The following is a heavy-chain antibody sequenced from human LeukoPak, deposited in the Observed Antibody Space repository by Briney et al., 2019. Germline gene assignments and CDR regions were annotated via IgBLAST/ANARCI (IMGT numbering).Heavy chain of an antibody. V-gene: IGHV3-23*01. D-gene: IGHD4-17*01. CDR3: VTPGPTVTGGFEY. Sequence: GGSLRLSCAASGFTFRSYAMSWVRQAPGKGLEWVSAISGSGGSTYYADSVKGRFTISRDNSKNTLYLQMNSLRVEDTAVYYCVTPGPTVTGGFEYWGQGTLVTVSS. J-gene: IGHJ4*02. CDR2: ISGSGGST. CDR1: GFTFRSYA.